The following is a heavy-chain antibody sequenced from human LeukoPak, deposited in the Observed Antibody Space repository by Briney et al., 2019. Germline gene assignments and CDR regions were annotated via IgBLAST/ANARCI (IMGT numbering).Heavy chain of an antibody. D-gene: IGHD3-22*01. CDR1: GASISSGRYY. J-gene: IGHJ4*02. V-gene: IGHV4-61*02. CDR2: IYTSGDT. Sequence: SVTLSLTCTVSGASISSGRYYWTWIRQPAGKGLEWIGRIYTSGDTNYNPSLKSRVTISLDTSKNQFSLKLSSVTAADTAVYRCARAGSYYDSRAIDYWGQGTLVTVSS. CDR3: ARAGSYYDSRAIDY.